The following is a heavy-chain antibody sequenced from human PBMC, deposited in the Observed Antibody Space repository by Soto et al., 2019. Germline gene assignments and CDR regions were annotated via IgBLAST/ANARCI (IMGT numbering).Heavy chain of an antibody. Sequence: QVQLVQSGAEVKEPGSSVKVSCKVSGGTFSSQTINWVRQVPGQGLEWMGSVIPIIGEGKYAQSFLGRVTLPADRPTSTAYMELSSLRSEDTAVYYCARPAVNDLDADSSAFDIWGQGTMVTVSS. V-gene: IGHV1-69*02. J-gene: IGHJ3*02. CDR1: GGTFSSQT. CDR3: ARPAVNDLDADSSAFDI. CDR2: VIPIIGEG. D-gene: IGHD1-1*01.